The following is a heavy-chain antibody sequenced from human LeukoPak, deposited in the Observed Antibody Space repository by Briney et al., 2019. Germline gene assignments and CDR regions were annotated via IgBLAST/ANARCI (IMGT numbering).Heavy chain of an antibody. CDR3: ARVGHFDY. J-gene: IGHJ4*02. Sequence: SQTLSLTCASSGDSVSNYTSSWNWFRQSPSRGLEWLGRTYYRSTWYYDYAVSVKSRITIYPDTSKNQFSLQLNSVTPEDTAVYYSARVGHFDYWGQGTLVTVSS. CDR1: GDSVSNYTSS. CDR2: TYYRSTWYY. V-gene: IGHV6-1*01.